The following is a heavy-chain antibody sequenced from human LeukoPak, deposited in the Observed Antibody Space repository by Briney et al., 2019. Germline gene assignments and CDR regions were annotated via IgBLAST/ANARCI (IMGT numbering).Heavy chain of an antibody. CDR1: GGTFSSYA. CDR3: ATTYSGYDSFLDY. J-gene: IGHJ4*02. CDR2: IIPIFGTA. D-gene: IGHD5-12*01. Sequence: SVKVSCKASGGTFSSYAISWVRQAPGQGLEWMGGIIPIFGTANYAQKFQGRVTITADESTSTAYMELSSLRSEDTAVYYCATTYSGYDSFLDYWGQGTLVTVSS. V-gene: IGHV1-69*13.